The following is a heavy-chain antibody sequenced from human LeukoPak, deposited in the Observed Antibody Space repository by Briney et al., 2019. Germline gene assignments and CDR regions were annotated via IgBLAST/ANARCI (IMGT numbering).Heavy chain of an antibody. D-gene: IGHD3-22*01. J-gene: IGHJ4*02. V-gene: IGHV4-34*01. CDR1: GGSFSSYY. Sequence: SETLSLTCAVYGGSFSSYYWSWIRQPPGKGLEWIGKINYSGSTNYNPSLKSRVTISVDMSKNQFSLKLTSVTASDTAVYYCARLIHYDSSGYLDYWGQGSLVTVSS. CDR2: INYSGST. CDR3: ARLIHYDSSGYLDY.